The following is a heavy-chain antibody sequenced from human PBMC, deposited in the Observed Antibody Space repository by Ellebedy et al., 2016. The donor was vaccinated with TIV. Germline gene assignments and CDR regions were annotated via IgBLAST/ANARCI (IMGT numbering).Heavy chain of an antibody. V-gene: IGHV2-70*11. D-gene: IGHD1-26*01. CDR3: ARTAAYSGMEVRDFDY. CDR1: GFSLSTSGMC. Sequence: SGPTLVKPTQTLTLTCTVSGFSLSTSGMCVSWIRQPPGKALEWLARIDWVDDKYYGTSLKTRLTISKDTSENQVVLTMTNMDPVDTATYYCARTAAYSGMEVRDFDYWGQGTLVTVSS. J-gene: IGHJ4*02. CDR2: IDWVDDK.